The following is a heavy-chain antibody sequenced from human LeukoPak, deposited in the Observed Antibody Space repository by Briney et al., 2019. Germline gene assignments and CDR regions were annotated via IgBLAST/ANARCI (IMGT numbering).Heavy chain of an antibody. D-gene: IGHD2-2*01. CDR1: GGSISSYY. CDR2: IYYSGST. Sequence: SETLSLTCTVSGGSISSYYWSWIRQPPGKGLEWIGYIYYSGSTNYNPSLKSRVTISVDTSKNQFSLKLSSVTAADTAVYYCARAHIGDVVVPPHYYMDVWGKGTTVTVSS. J-gene: IGHJ6*03. CDR3: ARAHIGDVVVPPHYYMDV. V-gene: IGHV4-59*12.